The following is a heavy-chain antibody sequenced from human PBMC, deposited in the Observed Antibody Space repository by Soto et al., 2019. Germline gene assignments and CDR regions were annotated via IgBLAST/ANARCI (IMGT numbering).Heavy chain of an antibody. CDR2: ISGSGGST. CDR1: GFTFSSYA. J-gene: IGHJ4*02. V-gene: IGHV3-23*01. Sequence: EVQLLESGGGLVQPGGSLRLSCAASGFTFSSYAMSWVRQAPGKGLEWVSAISGSGGSTYYADSVKGRFTISRDNSKNTLYLQMNSLRAEDSAVYYCAKDPWDAQDTAMVAYWGQGTLVTVSS. CDR3: AKDPWDAQDTAMVAY. D-gene: IGHD5-18*01.